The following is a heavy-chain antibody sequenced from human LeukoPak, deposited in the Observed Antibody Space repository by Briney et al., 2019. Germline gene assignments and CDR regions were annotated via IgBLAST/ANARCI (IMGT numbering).Heavy chain of an antibody. Sequence: GGSLRLFCAASGFTFSSYTMNWVRQAPGKGLEWVSSITSSSSYIYYTDSAKGRFTISRDNAKNSLFLQMNSLRAEDTAVYCCARLLSGTLTFDHWGQGTLVAVSS. D-gene: IGHD3-9*01. CDR2: ITSSSSYI. CDR1: GFTFSSYT. V-gene: IGHV3-21*01. CDR3: ARLLSGTLTFDH. J-gene: IGHJ4*02.